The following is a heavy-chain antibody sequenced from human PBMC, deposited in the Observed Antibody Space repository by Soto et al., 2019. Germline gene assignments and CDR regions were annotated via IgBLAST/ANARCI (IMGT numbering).Heavy chain of an antibody. CDR2: IYYSGIT. V-gene: IGHV4-31*03. CDR1: GGSIGSGGYY. CDR3: ARSPGYYFDY. Sequence: SETLSLTCTVSGGSIGSGGYYWSWIRQHPGKGLEWIGCIYYSGITYYNPSLKSRVTISVDMSKNQFSLKLSSVTAADTAVYYCARSPGYYFDYWGQGTLVTVSS. J-gene: IGHJ4*02.